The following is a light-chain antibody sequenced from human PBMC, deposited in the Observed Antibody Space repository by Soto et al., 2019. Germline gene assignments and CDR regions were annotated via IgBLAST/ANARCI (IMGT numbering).Light chain of an antibody. CDR2: AAS. V-gene: IGKV1-27*01. CDR3: QKYNSALT. CDR1: QGISNY. J-gene: IGKJ4*01. Sequence: DIQMTQSPSSLSASVGDRVTITCRASQGISNYLAWYQQKPGKVPKLLIYAASTLQSGVPSRFTGSGSGTDFTLTISSLQPEDVATYYCQKYNSALTFGGGTKVELK.